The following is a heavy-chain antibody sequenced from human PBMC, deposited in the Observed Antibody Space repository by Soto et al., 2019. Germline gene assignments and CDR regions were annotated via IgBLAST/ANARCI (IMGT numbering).Heavy chain of an antibody. Sequence: GESLKISCKGSGYSFTSYWIGWVRQMPGKGLEWMGIIYPGDSDTRYSPSFQGQVTISAAKSMSTAYLSWSSLKASDTAMDYCARWGRDRAAAGTASFDYWGQGTLVTVSS. CDR2: IYPGDSDT. J-gene: IGHJ4*02. D-gene: IGHD6-13*01. CDR3: ARWGRDRAAAGTASFDY. V-gene: IGHV5-51*01. CDR1: GYSFTSYW.